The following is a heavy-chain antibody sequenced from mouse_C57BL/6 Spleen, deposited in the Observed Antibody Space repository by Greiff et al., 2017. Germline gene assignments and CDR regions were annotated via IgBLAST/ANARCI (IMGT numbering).Heavy chain of an antibody. CDR1: GYSIPSGYY. J-gene: IGHJ2*01. D-gene: IGHD4-1*01. CDR3: ARLTGTTPFDY. V-gene: IGHV3-6*01. Sequence: VQLKESGPGLVKPSQSLSLTCSVTGYSIPSGYYWNWIRQFPGNKLEWMGYISYDGSNNYNPSLKNRISITRDTSKNQFFLKLNSVTTEDTATYYCARLTGTTPFDYWGQGTTLTVSS. CDR2: ISYDGSN.